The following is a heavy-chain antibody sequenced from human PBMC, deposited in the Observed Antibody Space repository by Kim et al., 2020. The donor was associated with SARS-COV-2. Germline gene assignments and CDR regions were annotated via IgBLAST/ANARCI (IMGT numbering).Heavy chain of an antibody. CDR2: GTT. J-gene: IGHJ4*02. Sequence: GTTNYAQKLKGRVTMTPDPTTRTAYMGLRSVRSDDTAVYYCAGGGWGIDYWGQGTLVTVSS. D-gene: IGHD3-16*01. CDR3: AGGGWGIDY. V-gene: IGHV1-18*01.